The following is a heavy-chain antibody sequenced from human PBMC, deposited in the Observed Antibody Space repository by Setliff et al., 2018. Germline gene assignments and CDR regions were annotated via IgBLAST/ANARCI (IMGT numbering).Heavy chain of an antibody. CDR1: GYTFTSYY. J-gene: IGHJ6*03. V-gene: IGHV1-46*01. CDR2: INPSGGST. D-gene: IGHD5-18*01. Sequence: ASVKVSCKASGYTFTSYYMHWVRQAPGRGLEWMGIINPSGGSTSYAQKFQGRVTMTRDTSTSTVYMELSSLRSEDTAVYYCARDKLWLMGYYYYYYMDVWGKGTTVTVSS. CDR3: ARDKLWLMGYYYYYYMDV.